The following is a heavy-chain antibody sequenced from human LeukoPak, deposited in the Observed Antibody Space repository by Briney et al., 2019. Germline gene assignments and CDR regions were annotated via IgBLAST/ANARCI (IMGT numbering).Heavy chain of an antibody. CDR2: INHSGST. CDR1: GFTFGSYA. D-gene: IGHD2-15*01. J-gene: IGHJ4*02. V-gene: IGHV4-34*01. CDR3: ARGRVAANPYYFDY. Sequence: GSLRLSCAASGFTFGSYAMSWVRQAPGKGLEWIGEINHSGSTNYNPSLKSRVTISVDTSKNQFSLKLSSVTAADTAVYYCARGRVAANPYYFDYWGQGTLVTVSS.